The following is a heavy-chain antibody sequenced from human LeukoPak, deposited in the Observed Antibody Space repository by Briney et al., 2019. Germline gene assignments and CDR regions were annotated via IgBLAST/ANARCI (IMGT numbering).Heavy chain of an antibody. CDR3: ARVYYDILTGYYHFDY. J-gene: IGHJ4*02. V-gene: IGHV1-2*02. D-gene: IGHD3-9*01. CDR2: INPNSGGT. CDR1: GHTFRSYY. Sequence: ASVKVSCKHSGHTFRSYYIHWVRQAPGQGLEWMGWINPNSGGTNYAQKFQGRVTMTRDTSISTAYMELSRLRSDDTAVYYCARVYYDILTGYYHFDYWGQGTLVTVSS.